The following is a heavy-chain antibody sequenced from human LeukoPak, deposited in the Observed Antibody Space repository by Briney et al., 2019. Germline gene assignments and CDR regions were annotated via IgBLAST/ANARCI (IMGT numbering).Heavy chain of an antibody. CDR2: FDPEDGET. CDR3: ATDLHASLELLRKGY. D-gene: IGHD1-7*01. Sequence: ASVKVSCKVSGYTLTELSMHWVRQAPGKGLEWMGGFDPEDGETIYAQKFQGRVTMTEDTSTDTAYMELSSLRSEDTAVYYCATDLHASLELLRKGYWGQGTLVTVSS. V-gene: IGHV1-24*01. CDR1: GYTLTELS. J-gene: IGHJ4*02.